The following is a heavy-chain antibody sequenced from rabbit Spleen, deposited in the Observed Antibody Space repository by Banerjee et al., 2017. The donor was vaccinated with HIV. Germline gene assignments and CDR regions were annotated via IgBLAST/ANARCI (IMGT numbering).Heavy chain of an antibody. CDR2: VAAGVSFTS. D-gene: IGHD8-1*01. Sequence: QEQLEESGGDLVKPEGSLTLTCTASGFSFTYIDYLCWVRQPPGKGPEWIACVAAGVSFTSYYATWAKGRFTISKTSSTTVTLQMTSLTAADTATYFCARDSGSSFSSYGMDLWGPGTLVTVS. J-gene: IGHJ6*01. V-gene: IGHV1S45*01. CDR1: GFSFTYIDY. CDR3: ARDSGSSFSSYGMDL.